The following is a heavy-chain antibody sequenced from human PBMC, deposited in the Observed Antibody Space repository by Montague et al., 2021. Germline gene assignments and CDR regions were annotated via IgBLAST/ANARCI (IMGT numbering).Heavy chain of an antibody. CDR3: VKDTRDYYPDF. V-gene: IGHV3-9*01. CDR1: GFIFNNYA. Sequence: SLRLSCAASGFIFNNYAMNWVRQAPGKGLEWVSGINGNSINIDYADSVKGRFTISRDNAKNSLYLQMNSLRAEDTAFYYCVKDTRDYYPDFWGQGILVTASS. D-gene: IGHD3-3*01. J-gene: IGHJ4*02. CDR2: INGNSINI.